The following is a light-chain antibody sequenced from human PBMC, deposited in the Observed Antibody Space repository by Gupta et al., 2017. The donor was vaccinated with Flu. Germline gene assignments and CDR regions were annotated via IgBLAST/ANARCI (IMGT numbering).Light chain of an antibody. J-gene: IGLJ1*01. CDR3: CTYSTSRNSV. V-gene: IGLV2-14*03. CDR2: DVS. Sequence: SITISCTGTSSDVGAYHYVSWYQQHPGEAPKLIIYDVSNRPPGVSPRFSGSKSGNTASLTISGLQAEDEADYYCCTYSTSRNSVFGTGTRVTVL. CDR1: SSDVGAYHY.